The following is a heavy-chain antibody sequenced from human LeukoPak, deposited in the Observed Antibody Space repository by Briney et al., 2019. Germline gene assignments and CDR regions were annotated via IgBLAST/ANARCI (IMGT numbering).Heavy chain of an antibody. J-gene: IGHJ5*02. CDR1: GYTFTSYA. CDR2: INTNTGNP. D-gene: IGHD5-12*01. CDR3: ARDSSGYDPPNWFDP. Sequence: ASVKVSCKASGYTFTSYAMNWVRQAPGQGLEWMGWINTNTGNPTYAQGFTGRFVFSLDTSVSTAYLQISSLKAEDTAVYYCARDSSGYDPPNWFDPWGQGTLVTVSS. V-gene: IGHV7-4-1*02.